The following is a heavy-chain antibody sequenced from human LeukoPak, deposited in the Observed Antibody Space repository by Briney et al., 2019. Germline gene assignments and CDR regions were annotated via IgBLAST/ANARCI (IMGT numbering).Heavy chain of an antibody. Sequence: SVKVSCKAFGGSFSSEAISWVRQAPGQGLEWMGGIIPIFGTANYAQKFQGRVTITTDESTSTAYMEVSSLRSEDTAVYYCGRKAGDCGGGSCYSIDHWGQGTLVTVSS. D-gene: IGHD2-15*01. CDR2: IIPIFGTA. CDR1: GGSFSSEA. J-gene: IGHJ4*02. V-gene: IGHV1-69*05. CDR3: GRKAGDCGGGSCYSIDH.